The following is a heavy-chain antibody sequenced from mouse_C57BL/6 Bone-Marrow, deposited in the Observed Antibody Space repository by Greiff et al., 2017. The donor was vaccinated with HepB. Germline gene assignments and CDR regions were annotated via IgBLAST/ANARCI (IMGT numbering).Heavy chain of an antibody. CDR1: GYTFTDYN. CDR3: ALYDGYDSAMDD. J-gene: IGHJ4*01. Sequence: EVQLQQSGPELVKPGASVKIPCKASGYTFTDYNMDWVKQSHGKSLEWIGDINPNNGGTIYNQKFKGKATLTVDKSSSTAYMELRSLTSEDTAVYYCALYDGYDSAMDDWGQGTSVTVSS. D-gene: IGHD2-2*01. V-gene: IGHV1-18*01. CDR2: INPNNGGT.